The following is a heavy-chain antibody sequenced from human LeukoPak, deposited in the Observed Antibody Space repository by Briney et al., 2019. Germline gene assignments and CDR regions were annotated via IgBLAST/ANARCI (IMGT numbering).Heavy chain of an antibody. V-gene: IGHV1-69*05. CDR3: ARDGGSYPLGYFQH. Sequence: SVKVSCKASGGTFSSYAISWVRQAPGQGLEWMGGIIPIFGTANYAQKFQGRVTITTDESTSTDYMELSSLRSEDTAVYYCARDGGSYPLGYFQHWGQGTLVTVSS. D-gene: IGHD1-26*01. CDR1: GGTFSSYA. J-gene: IGHJ1*01. CDR2: IIPIFGTA.